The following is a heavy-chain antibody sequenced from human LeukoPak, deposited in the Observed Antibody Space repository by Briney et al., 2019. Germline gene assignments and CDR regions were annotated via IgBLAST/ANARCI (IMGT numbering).Heavy chain of an antibody. CDR1: GGSISSSSYY. D-gene: IGHD2-21*02. CDR2: IYYSGST. CDR3: ARDSRLKGVYWYFDL. J-gene: IGHJ2*01. V-gene: IGHV4-39*07. Sequence: SETLSLTCTVSGGSISSSSYYWGWIRQPPGKGLEWIGSIYYSGSTYYNPSLKSRVTISVDTSKNQFSLKLSSVTAADTAVYYCARDSRLKGVYWYFDLWGRGTLVTVSS.